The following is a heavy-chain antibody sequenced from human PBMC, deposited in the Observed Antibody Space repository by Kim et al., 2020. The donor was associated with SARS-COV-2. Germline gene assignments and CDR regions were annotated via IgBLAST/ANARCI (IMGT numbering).Heavy chain of an antibody. D-gene: IGHD2-8*01. V-gene: IGHV3-48*03. CDR2: ITENGRTI. Sequence: GGSLRLSCAASGFTFSRHEMNWVRQAPGKRLEWVSYITENGRTIYYADSVKGRFTISRDNAKSSLYLKMNSLRAEDTAVYYCARGKSVDAYWGQGTLVTVSS. CDR3: ARGKSVDAY. J-gene: IGHJ4*02. CDR1: GFTFSRHE.